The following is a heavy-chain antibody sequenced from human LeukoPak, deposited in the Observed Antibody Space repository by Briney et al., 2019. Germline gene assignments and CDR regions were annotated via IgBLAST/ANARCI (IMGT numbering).Heavy chain of an antibody. J-gene: IGHJ4*02. D-gene: IGHD3-3*01. CDR3: ARPLNDFWSGYSYFDY. Sequence: ASVKVSCKASGYTFTAYYMHWVRQAPGQGPEWMGIINPSGGSASYAQKFQGRVTMTRDMSTSTVYMELSSLRSEDTAVYYCARPLNDFWSGYSYFDYWGQGTLVTVSS. CDR1: GYTFTAYY. V-gene: IGHV1-46*01. CDR2: INPSGGSA.